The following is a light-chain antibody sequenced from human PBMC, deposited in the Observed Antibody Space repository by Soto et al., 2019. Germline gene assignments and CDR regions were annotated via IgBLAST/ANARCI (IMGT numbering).Light chain of an antibody. V-gene: IGKV3D-20*02. Sequence: EVVLTQSPNTLSLSPGERATLSCWASQSLRSSYLAWYQRKPGQAPRLLMFGASRRATGIPDRFNGSGSGTDFILTISRLEPEDVAVYYCQQRSNSLYTFGQGTKLEIK. CDR1: QSLRSSY. CDR2: GAS. CDR3: QQRSNSLYT. J-gene: IGKJ2*01.